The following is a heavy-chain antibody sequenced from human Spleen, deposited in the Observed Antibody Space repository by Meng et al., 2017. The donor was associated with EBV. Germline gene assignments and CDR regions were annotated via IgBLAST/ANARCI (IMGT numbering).Heavy chain of an antibody. J-gene: IGHJ4*02. CDR2: IIPLLGKS. D-gene: IGHD6-6*01. CDR3: AALKGSSSSGSDY. CDR1: GGTFSNFA. Sequence: QGRLGQSGAEVKKPGYSVKVSCQASGGTFSNFATIWVRQAPGQGLEWLGGIIPLLGKSNYTEKFQGRLRITADTSTSTAYLELSSLKSDDTAIYYCAALKGSSSSGSDYWGQGTLVTVSS. V-gene: IGHV1-69*06.